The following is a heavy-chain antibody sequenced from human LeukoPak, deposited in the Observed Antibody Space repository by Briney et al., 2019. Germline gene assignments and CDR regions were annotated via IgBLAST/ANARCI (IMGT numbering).Heavy chain of an antibody. Sequence: SETLSLTCTVSGGSISSHYWSWIRQPPGKGLEWIGYIYYSGSTNYNPSLKSRVTISVDTSKNQFSLKLSSETAADTAVYYCARIGSSGYYYVGWFDPWGQGTLVTVSS. V-gene: IGHV4-59*11. CDR1: GGSISSHY. CDR2: IYYSGST. CDR3: ARIGSSGYYYVGWFDP. J-gene: IGHJ5*02. D-gene: IGHD3-22*01.